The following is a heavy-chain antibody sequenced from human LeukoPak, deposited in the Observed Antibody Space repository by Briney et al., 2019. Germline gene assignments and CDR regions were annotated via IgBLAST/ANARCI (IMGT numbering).Heavy chain of an antibody. CDR1: GFTFSDYY. CDR3: ARPYSSGIEPVTSVDY. D-gene: IGHD6-19*01. V-gene: IGHV3-11*03. J-gene: IGHJ4*02. Sequence: GGSLRLSCAASGFTFSDYYMSWIRQAPGKGLEWVSYISSSSSYTNYADSVKGRFTISRDNAKNSLYLQMNSLRAEDTAVYYCARPYSSGIEPVTSVDYWGQGTLVTVSS. CDR2: ISSSSSYT.